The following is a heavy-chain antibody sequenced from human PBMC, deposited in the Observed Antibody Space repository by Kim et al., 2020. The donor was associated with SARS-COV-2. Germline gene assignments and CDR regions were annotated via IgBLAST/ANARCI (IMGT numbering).Heavy chain of an antibody. J-gene: IGHJ1*01. D-gene: IGHD3-16*01. CDR2: INHSGST. Sequence: SETLSLTCAVYGESFSGYYWSWFRQPPGKGLEWSGEINHSGSTTYNKSLKSRVTISVDTSKNKFSLMMSSVTAAATAVYYCARGLMTKPGYFQNWGQGP. CDR1: GESFSGYY. CDR3: ARGLMTKPGYFQN. V-gene: IGHV4-34*01.